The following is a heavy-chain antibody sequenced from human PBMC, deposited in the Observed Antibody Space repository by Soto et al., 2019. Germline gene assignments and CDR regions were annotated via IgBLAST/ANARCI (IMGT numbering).Heavy chain of an antibody. CDR2: LYHTGNT. J-gene: IGHJ4*01. CDR3: ARFRGTAILDY. D-gene: IGHD2-21*02. Sequence: TLSLPVTVSGGSISSGGYSWSWIRQPPGKGLEGIGYLYHTGNTYYNPSLESRVSISVDRSKNQFSLDLTSVSAADTAVYYCARFRGTAILDYWGQGTLVTVSS. CDR1: GGSISSGGYS. V-gene: IGHV4-30-2*01.